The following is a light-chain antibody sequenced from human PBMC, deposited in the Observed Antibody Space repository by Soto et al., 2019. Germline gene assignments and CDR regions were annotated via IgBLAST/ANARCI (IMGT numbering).Light chain of an antibody. CDR2: AVS. CDR3: SSYTTSTTVI. Sequence: QSALTQPASVSGSPGQSITISCTGTSSDVGDHNSVSWYQQQPGKAPKLMIYAVSNRPSGVSNRFSGSKSGNTASLTISGLQAEDAAAYYCSSYTTSTTVIFGGGTKLTVL. CDR1: SSDVGDHNS. V-gene: IGLV2-14*03. J-gene: IGLJ2*01.